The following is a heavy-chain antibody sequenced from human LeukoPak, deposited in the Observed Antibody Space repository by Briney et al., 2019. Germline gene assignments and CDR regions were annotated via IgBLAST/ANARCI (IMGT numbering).Heavy chain of an antibody. D-gene: IGHD3-22*01. CDR3: ASGDYYDSSGYYYFDY. J-gene: IGHJ4*02. CDR1: GGSISSSSYY. CDR2: IYYSGST. V-gene: IGHV4-39*01. Sequence: PSETLSLTCTVSGGSISSSSYYWGWIRQPPGKGLEWIGSIYYSGSTYYNPSLKSRVTISVDTSKNQFSLKLSSVTAADTAVYYCASGDYYDSSGYYYFDYWGQGTLVTVSS.